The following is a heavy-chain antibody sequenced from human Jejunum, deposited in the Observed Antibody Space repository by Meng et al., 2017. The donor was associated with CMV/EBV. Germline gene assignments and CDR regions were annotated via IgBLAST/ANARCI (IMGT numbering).Heavy chain of an antibody. D-gene: IGHD2-2*01. V-gene: IGHV4-38-2*01. CDR2: IYHSGNT. CDR1: GYSISDGYY. Sequence: SGYSISDGYYWGWFRQTPGKVVEWIGNIYHSGNTYYSPSLKSRVTISVDTSKNQFSLKLNSVTAADTAVYYCARVPSKGPTAITYWGHGTLVTVSS. CDR3: ARVPSKGPTAITY. J-gene: IGHJ4*01.